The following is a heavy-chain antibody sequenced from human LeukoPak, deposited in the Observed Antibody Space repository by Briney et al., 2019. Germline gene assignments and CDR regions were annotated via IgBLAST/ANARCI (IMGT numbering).Heavy chain of an antibody. Sequence: GGSLRLSCAASGFTFSSYGMHWVRQAPGRGLEWAAFIRYDGSNKYYADSVKGRFTISRDNSKNTLYLQMNSLRAEDTAVYYCAKDFDSSGWYERFDYWGQGTLVTVSS. V-gene: IGHV3-30*02. CDR2: IRYDGSNK. J-gene: IGHJ4*02. CDR1: GFTFSSYG. CDR3: AKDFDSSGWYERFDY. D-gene: IGHD6-19*01.